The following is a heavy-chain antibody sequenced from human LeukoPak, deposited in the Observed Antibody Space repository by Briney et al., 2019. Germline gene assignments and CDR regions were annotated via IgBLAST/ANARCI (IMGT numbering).Heavy chain of an antibody. D-gene: IGHD1-26*01. CDR1: GFTFSSYA. V-gene: IGHV3-21*01. CDR2: ISGSSSYI. J-gene: IGHJ4*02. Sequence: GGSLRLSCAASGFTFSSYAMSWVRQAPGRGLEWVSSISGSSSYIYYADSVKGRFSISRDNAKNSLYLQMNSLRAEDTAVYYCARDLLGWELHYFDYWGQGTLVTVSS. CDR3: ARDLLGWELHYFDY.